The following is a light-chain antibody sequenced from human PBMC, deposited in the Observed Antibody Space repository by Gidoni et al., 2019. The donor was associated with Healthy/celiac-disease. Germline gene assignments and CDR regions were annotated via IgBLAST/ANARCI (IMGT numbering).Light chain of an antibody. CDR1: QSVLYSSNNKNY. Sequence: DLVMTQSPDPLAGSLGERATINCKSSQSVLYSSNNKNYLAWYQQKPGQPPKLLIYWASTRESGVPDRFSGSGSGTDFTLTISSLQAEDVAVYYCQQYYSTPITFGQGTRLEIK. CDR2: WAS. V-gene: IGKV4-1*01. J-gene: IGKJ5*01. CDR3: QQYYSTPIT.